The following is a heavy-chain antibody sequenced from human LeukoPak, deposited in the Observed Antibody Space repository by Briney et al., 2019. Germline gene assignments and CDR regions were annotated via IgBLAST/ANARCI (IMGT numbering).Heavy chain of an antibody. V-gene: IGHV3-33*08. CDR3: AIYYPKGEVTTSWFFDL. CDR2: IWYDGSNK. J-gene: IGHJ2*01. CDR1: GFTFSSNS. Sequence: GGSLRLSCAASGFTFSSNSMNWVRQAPGKGLEWVAVIWYDGSNKYYADSVKGRFTISRDNSKNTLNLQMNSLRAEDTAVYYFAIYYPKGEVTTSWFFDLWGRGTLVTVSS. D-gene: IGHD4-17*01.